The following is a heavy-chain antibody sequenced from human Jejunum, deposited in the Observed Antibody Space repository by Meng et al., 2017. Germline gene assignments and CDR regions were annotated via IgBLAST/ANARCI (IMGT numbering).Heavy chain of an antibody. Sequence: QVQLVQSGAEVKKPGASGTVSCKASGYPLYIHWVRLRPGEGLEWMGRINPRTGDTKSAQSFQGRVTMTRDTSTSTFSMDLSSLTTDDSAVYFCARESADGGSFDFWGQGTLVTVSS. D-gene: IGHD2-15*01. CDR2: INPRTGDT. V-gene: IGHV1-2*06. CDR3: ARESADGGSFDF. CDR1: GYPLY. J-gene: IGHJ4*02.